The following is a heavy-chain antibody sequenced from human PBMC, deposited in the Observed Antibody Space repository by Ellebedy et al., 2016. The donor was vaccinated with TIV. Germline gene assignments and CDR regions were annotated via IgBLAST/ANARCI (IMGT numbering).Heavy chain of an antibody. CDR3: ARDFGASGSSVWDFDY. D-gene: IGHD1-26*01. CDR2: INPNSGGT. V-gene: IGHV1-2*04. CDR1: GYTFTGYY. Sequence: ASVKVSXXASGYTFTGYYIHWVRQAPGQGLEWMGWINPNSGGTNYAQKFQGWVTMTRDTSISTAYMELSSLRSEDTAVYYCARDFGASGSSVWDFDYWGQGTLVTVSS. J-gene: IGHJ4*02.